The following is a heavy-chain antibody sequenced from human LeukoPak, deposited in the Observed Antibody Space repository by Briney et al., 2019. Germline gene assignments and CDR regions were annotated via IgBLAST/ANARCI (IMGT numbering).Heavy chain of an antibody. J-gene: IGHJ3*02. CDR1: GFTFSSYA. Sequence: PGGSLRLSCAASGFTFSSYAMSWVRQAPGKGLEWVAVISYDGTFEDYADSVKGRLTISRDNSKNTLYLQMNSLRVEDTAMYYCTRGKLIVLVPAPIWGQGTMVTVSS. V-gene: IGHV3-30*03. CDR2: ISYDGTFE. D-gene: IGHD2-2*01. CDR3: TRGKLIVLVPAPI.